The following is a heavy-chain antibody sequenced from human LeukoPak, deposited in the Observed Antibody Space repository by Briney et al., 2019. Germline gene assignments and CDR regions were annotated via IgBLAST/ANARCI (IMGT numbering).Heavy chain of an antibody. D-gene: IGHD3-10*01. V-gene: IGHV3-21*01. CDR2: ISSSSSYI. CDR1: GFSFSIYS. Sequence: PGGSLRLSCAASGFSFSIYSMNWVRQAPGKGLEWVSSISSSSSYIYYADSVKGRFTISRDNAKNSLYLQMDSLRAEDTAVYYCARAYYGPGTSHFDSWGQGTLVTVSS. CDR3: ARAYYGPGTSHFDS. J-gene: IGHJ4*02.